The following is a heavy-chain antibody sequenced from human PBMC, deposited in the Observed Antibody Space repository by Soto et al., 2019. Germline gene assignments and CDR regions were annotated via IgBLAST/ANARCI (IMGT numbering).Heavy chain of an antibody. CDR1: GASISSGGYY. J-gene: IGHJ5*02. CDR3: ARGITASDTYFSEGFDP. Sequence: QVQLQESGPGLVKPSQTLSLTCTVSGASISSGGYYWSWIRQHPGKGLEWIGYIYYSGSTYYNPSLKSRVTISVDTSKTQFSLKLRSVTAADTAVYYCARGITASDTYFSEGFDPWGQGTLVTVSS. V-gene: IGHV4-31*03. CDR2: IYYSGST. D-gene: IGHD1-20*01.